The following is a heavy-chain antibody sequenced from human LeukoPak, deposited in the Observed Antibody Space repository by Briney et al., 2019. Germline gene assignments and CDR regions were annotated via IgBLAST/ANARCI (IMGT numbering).Heavy chain of an antibody. CDR2: ISGSGATT. Sequence: GGSLRLSCAAPGFTFSNYAMSWVRQAPGKALEWVSVISGSGATTHYADSVKGRLTVSRDNSKNTLYLQMNSLRAEDTAVYYCAKDSVGWDNWFDPWGQGTLVTVSS. CDR1: GFTFSNYA. CDR3: AKDSVGWDNWFDP. D-gene: IGHD6-19*01. V-gene: IGHV3-23*01. J-gene: IGHJ5*02.